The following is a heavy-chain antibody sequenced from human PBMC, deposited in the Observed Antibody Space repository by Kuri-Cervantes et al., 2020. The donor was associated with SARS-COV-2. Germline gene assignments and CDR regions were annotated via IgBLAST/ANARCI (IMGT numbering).Heavy chain of an antibody. J-gene: IGHJ4*02. V-gene: IGHV3-49*03. CDR1: GFTFGDYA. Sequence: GESLKISCIGSGFTFGDYAMRWFRQAPGKGLEWVGFIRSKAHGGTTEYAASMKGRFTISRDDSKSIASLQMNSLKTEDTAVYYCTREDDYIDLELGFDYWGQGTLVTVSS. CDR3: TREDDYIDLELGFDY. CDR2: IRSKAHGGTT. D-gene: IGHD4-17*01.